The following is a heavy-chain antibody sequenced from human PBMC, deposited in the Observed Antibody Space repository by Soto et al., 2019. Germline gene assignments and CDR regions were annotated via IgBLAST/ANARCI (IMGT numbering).Heavy chain of an antibody. D-gene: IGHD3-3*01. CDR1: GFTVSSNY. CDR3: AIDLRRNYDFWSGPSPYYYMDV. CDR2: IYSGGST. J-gene: IGHJ6*03. Sequence: GGSLRLSCAASGFTVSSNYMSWVRQAPGKGLEWVSVIYSGGSTYYADSVKGRFTISRDNSKNTLYLQMNSLRAEDMAVYYCAIDLRRNYDFWSGPSPYYYMDVWGKGTTVTVSS. V-gene: IGHV3-66*01.